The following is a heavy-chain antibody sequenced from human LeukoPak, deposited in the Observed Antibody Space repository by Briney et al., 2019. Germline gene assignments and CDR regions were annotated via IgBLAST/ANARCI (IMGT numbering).Heavy chain of an antibody. V-gene: IGHV3-21*04. CDR2: ISSSSSYI. D-gene: IGHD6-13*01. Sequence: GGSLRLSCAASGFTFSSYSMNWVRQAPGKGLEWVSSISSSSSYIYYADSVKGRFTISRDNAKNSLYLQMNSLRAEDTAVYYCARERHSSSSGYYFDYWGQGTLVTVSS. CDR1: GFTFSSYS. CDR3: ARERHSSSSGYYFDY. J-gene: IGHJ4*02.